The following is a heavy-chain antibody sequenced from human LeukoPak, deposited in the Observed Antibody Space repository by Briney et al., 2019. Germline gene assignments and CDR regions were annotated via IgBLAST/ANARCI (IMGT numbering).Heavy chain of an antibody. Sequence: GGSLRLSCEGSGFNFNDAWMSWIRQAPGKGLEWVGRVRTTAEGETTDYAAPVRGRFIISGDDSKSMVYLQMNRLETEDTAIYYCTAGLGKTDDDSWGQGTLVTVSS. CDR2: VRTTAEGETT. CDR1: GFNFNDAW. J-gene: IGHJ4*02. V-gene: IGHV3-15*01. D-gene: IGHD4-11*01. CDR3: TAGLGKTDDDS.